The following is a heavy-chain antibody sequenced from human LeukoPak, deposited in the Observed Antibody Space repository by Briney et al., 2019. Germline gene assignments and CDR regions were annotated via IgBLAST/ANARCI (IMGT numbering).Heavy chain of an antibody. D-gene: IGHD3-10*01. J-gene: IGHJ4*02. CDR3: AKGRVCFDD. CDR2: ISGSGGST. CDR1: GFIFSSYA. Sequence: PGGSLRLSCAASGFIFSSYAMSWVRQAPGKGLEWVSAISGSGGSTYYADSVKGRFTISRDNSRNTLYLQMNSLRVQDTAVYDCAKGRVCFDDWGQGTLVTVSS. V-gene: IGHV3-23*01.